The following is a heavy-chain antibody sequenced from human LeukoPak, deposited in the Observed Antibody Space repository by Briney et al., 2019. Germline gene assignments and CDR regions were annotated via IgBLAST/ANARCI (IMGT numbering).Heavy chain of an antibody. CDR1: GGTFSSYA. Sequence: SVKVSCKASGGTFSSYAISWVRQAPGQGLEWMGGIIPIFGTANYAQKFQGRVTITADKSTSTAYMELSSLRSEDTAVYYCATGIVGATTLSAFDIWGQGTMVTVSS. CDR2: IIPIFGTA. CDR3: ATGIVGATTLSAFDI. V-gene: IGHV1-69*06. J-gene: IGHJ3*02. D-gene: IGHD1-26*01.